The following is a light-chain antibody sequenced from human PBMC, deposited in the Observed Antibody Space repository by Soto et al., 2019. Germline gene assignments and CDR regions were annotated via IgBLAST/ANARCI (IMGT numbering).Light chain of an antibody. CDR1: SSDVGGYNY. CDR2: EVS. CDR3: SSYTGSSTLGL. J-gene: IGLJ2*01. V-gene: IGLV2-14*01. Sequence: QSALTQPASVSGSPGQSITISCTGSSSDVGGYNYVSWYQHHPAKAPKLMIYEVSNRPSGVSDRFSGSKSGNTASLTISGLQAEDEADYYCSSYTGSSTLGLFGGGTMLTVL.